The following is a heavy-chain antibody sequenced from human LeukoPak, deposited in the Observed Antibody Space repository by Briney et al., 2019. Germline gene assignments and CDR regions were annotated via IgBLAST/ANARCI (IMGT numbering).Heavy chain of an antibody. CDR1: GFTFSTYA. CDR2: IGSAGNNI. D-gene: IGHD3-3*01. J-gene: IGHJ6*03. V-gene: IGHV3-30*02. CDR3: ARAALYDFWSGNYYYMGV. Sequence: PGGSLRLSCAASGFTFSTYAMYWVRQAPGKGLEWVAFIGSAGNNIQYSDAVKARFTISRDNSQNTLFLQMNSLRGEDTAVYYCARAALYDFWSGNYYYMGVWGKGTTVTVSS.